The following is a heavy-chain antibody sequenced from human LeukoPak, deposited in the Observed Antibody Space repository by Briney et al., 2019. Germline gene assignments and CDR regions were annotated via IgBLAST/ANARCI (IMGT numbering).Heavy chain of an antibody. CDR3: ATRTPLIRGIIRTYFYHGMDV. Sequence: ASVKVSCKASGYTFTSYDINWVRQATGQGLEWMGWMNPNSGNTGYAQKFQGRVTITRNTSISTAYMELSSLRSEDTAVYYCATRTPLIRGIIRTYFYHGMDVWGQGTTVIVSS. J-gene: IGHJ6*02. V-gene: IGHV1-8*03. CDR2: MNPNSGNT. CDR1: GYTFTSYD. D-gene: IGHD3-10*01.